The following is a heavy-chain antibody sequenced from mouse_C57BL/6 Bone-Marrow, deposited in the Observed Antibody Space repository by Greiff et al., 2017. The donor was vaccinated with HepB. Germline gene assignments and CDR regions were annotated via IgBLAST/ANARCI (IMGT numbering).Heavy chain of an antibody. V-gene: IGHV1-4*01. D-gene: IGHD2-3*01. J-gene: IGHJ2*01. Sequence: VQLQESGAELARPGASVKMSCKASGYTFTSYTMHWVKQRPGQGLEWIGYINPSSGYTKYNQKFKDKATLTADKSSSTAYMRLISLASEDSAVYYCARCWLLDYWGQGTTLTVSS. CDR2: INPSSGYT. CDR3: ARCWLLDY. CDR1: GYTFTSYT.